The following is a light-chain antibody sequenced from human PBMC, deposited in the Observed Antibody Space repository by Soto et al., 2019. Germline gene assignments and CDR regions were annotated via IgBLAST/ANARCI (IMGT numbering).Light chain of an antibody. Sequence: EIVMTQSPSTLSVSPWERSTLSFRASQSVSSSYLAWYQQKPGQAPRLLIYGASSRATGIPDRFSGSGSGTDFTLTISRLEPEDFAVYYCQQYGSSQWTFGQGTKVDIK. CDR1: QSVSSSY. J-gene: IGKJ1*01. CDR3: QQYGSSQWT. CDR2: GAS. V-gene: IGKV3-20*01.